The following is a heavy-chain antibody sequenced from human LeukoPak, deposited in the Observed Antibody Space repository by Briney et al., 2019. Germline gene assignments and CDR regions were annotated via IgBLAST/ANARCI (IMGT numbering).Heavy chain of an antibody. CDR2: IYPDDSDT. D-gene: IGHD2-8*01. CDR3: ARLAFCTNAVCFSNYYYSMDV. J-gene: IGHJ6*03. CDR1: GYSFTSYW. V-gene: IGHV5-51*01. Sequence: GESLKISCKGSGYSFTSYWIGWVRQMPGKGLEWMGTIYPDDSDTKYSPSFQGQVTISADKSISTAYLQWSRLKASDTAMYYCARLAFCTNAVCFSNYYYSMDVWGRGTTVTVSS.